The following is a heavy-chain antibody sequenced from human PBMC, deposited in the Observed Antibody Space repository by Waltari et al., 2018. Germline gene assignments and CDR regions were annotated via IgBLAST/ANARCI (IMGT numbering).Heavy chain of an antibody. J-gene: IGHJ4*02. D-gene: IGHD6-19*01. Sequence: QVQLQESGPGLVKPSETLSLTCTVSGGSISSYYWSWTRQPPGKGLEWIGYIYYSGSTNYNPSLKSRVTISVDTSKNQFSLKLSSVTAADTAVYYCARDGSGWSKFDYWGQGTLVTVSS. CDR2: IYYSGST. CDR1: GGSISSYY. CDR3: ARDGSGWSKFDY. V-gene: IGHV4-59*01.